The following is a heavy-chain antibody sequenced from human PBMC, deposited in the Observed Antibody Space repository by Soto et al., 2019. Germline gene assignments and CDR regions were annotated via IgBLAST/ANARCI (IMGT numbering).Heavy chain of an antibody. CDR2: IIPILGIA. J-gene: IGHJ6*02. CDR3: AREGLVIIYYYGMDV. V-gene: IGHV1-69*04. D-gene: IGHD3-9*01. CDR1: GYTFTSYT. Sequence: ASVKVSCKASGYTFTSYTISWVRQAPGQGLEWMGRIIPILGIANYAQKFKGRVTITADKSTSTAYMELSSLRSEDTAVYYCAREGLVIIYYYGMDVWGQGTTVTVSS.